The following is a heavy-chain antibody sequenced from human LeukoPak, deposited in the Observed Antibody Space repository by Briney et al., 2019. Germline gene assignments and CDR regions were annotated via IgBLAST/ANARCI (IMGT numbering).Heavy chain of an antibody. CDR2: INHSGST. CDR3: ASLSGSYGLDFDY. J-gene: IGHJ4*02. V-gene: IGHV4-34*01. D-gene: IGHD1-26*01. Sequence: KSSETLSLTCAVYGGSFSGYYWSWIRQPPGKGVEWIGEINHSGSTNYNPSLKSRVTISVDTSKNQFSLKLSSVTAADTAVYYCASLSGSYGLDFDYWGQGTLVTVSS. CDR1: GGSFSGYY.